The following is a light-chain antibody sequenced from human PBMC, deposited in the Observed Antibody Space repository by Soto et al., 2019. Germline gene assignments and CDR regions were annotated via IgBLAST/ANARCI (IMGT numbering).Light chain of an antibody. J-gene: IGLJ2*01. V-gene: IGLV1-51*01. Sequence: QSVLTQSPSVSAAPGQKVTISCSGSSSNIGNNYVSWYQQLPGTAPKLLIYDNNKRPSGIPDRFSGSKSGTSGTLDITGLQTGDEADYYWATWAGSLPGEVFGGGTKLTVL. CDR1: SSNIGNNY. CDR3: ATWAGSLPGEV. CDR2: DNN.